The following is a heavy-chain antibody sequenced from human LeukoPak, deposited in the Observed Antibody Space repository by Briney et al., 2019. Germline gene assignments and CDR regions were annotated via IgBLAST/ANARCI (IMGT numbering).Heavy chain of an antibody. CDR2: IKQDGSEK. Sequence: GGSLRLSCAASGFTFSSYWMSWVRQAPGKGLEWVANIKQDGSEKYYVDSVKGRFTISRDNAKNSLYLQMNSLRAEDTAVYYCARAGGGYQLIFDYWGQGTLVTVSS. V-gene: IGHV3-7*01. CDR1: GFTFSSYW. CDR3: ARAGGGYQLIFDY. D-gene: IGHD2-2*01. J-gene: IGHJ4*02.